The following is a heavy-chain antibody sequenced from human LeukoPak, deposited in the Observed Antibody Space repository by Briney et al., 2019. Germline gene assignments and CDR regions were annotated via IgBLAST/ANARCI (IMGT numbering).Heavy chain of an antibody. CDR1: GFTFSSYW. Sequence: GGSLRVSCAASGFTFSSYWMSWVRQAPGKGLEWVANINEDGSEKYYVDSVKGRFTISRDNAKNSLYLQMNSLRAEDTAVYYCARGGTRGSVDYWGQGTLVTVSS. V-gene: IGHV3-7*01. D-gene: IGHD1-7*01. CDR2: INEDGSEK. J-gene: IGHJ4*02. CDR3: ARGGTRGSVDY.